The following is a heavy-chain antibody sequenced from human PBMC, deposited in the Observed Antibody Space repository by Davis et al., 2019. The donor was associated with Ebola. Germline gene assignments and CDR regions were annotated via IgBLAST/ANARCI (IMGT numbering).Heavy chain of an antibody. V-gene: IGHV3-23*01. J-gene: IGHJ6*02. D-gene: IGHD2-15*01. CDR2: ISGSGGST. Sequence: GESLKISCAASGFTFSSYAMSWVRQAPGQGLGWVSAISGSGGSTYYADSVKGRFTVSRDNSKNTLYLHMNSLRAEDTAVYYCAKERLMGVVVVAATQGMDVWGQGTTVTVSS. CDR3: AKERLMGVVVVAATQGMDV. CDR1: GFTFSSYA.